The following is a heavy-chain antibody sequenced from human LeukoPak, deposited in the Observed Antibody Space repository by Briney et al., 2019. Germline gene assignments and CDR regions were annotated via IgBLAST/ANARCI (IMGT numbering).Heavy chain of an antibody. CDR2: INEHGSEK. D-gene: IGHD4-17*01. J-gene: IGHJ4*02. Sequence: TGGSLRLSCAASGLTFSRYWMSWVRQAPGQGLEWMANINEHGSEKNYVNSVRGRFTISRDNTKNSVYVQMNGLRVEGTGVYYCAKYGGYHWDHWGQGTLVTVSS. CDR1: GLTFSRYW. CDR3: AKYGGYHWDH. V-gene: IGHV3-7*01.